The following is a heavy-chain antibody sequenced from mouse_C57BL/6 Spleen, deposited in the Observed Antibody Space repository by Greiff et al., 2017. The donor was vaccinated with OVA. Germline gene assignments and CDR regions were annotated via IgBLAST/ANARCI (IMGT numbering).Heavy chain of an antibody. J-gene: IGHJ4*01. V-gene: IGHV1-55*01. CDR2: IYPGSGST. D-gene: IGHD2-1*01. CDR3: ARPPYGNYEGTMDY. CDR1: GYTFTSYW. Sequence: QVQLQQPGAELVKPGASVKMSCKASGYTFTSYWITWVKQRPGQGLEWIGDIYPGSGSTNYNEKFKSKATLTVDTSSSTAYMQLSSLTSEDSAVYYCARPPYGNYEGTMDYWGQGTSVTVSS.